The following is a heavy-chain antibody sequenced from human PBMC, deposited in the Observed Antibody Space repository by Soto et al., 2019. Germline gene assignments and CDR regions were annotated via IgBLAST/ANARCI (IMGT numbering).Heavy chain of an antibody. Sequence: QVQLVQSGAEVKTPGSSVKVSCKASGGIFTRYDIRWVRQAPGQGLEWMGAIIPIFGTANYAQKFQGRVTITAAATTSTAYMELSSVRSEDTAMYYCAINEGRDVSTFDYWGQGTLVTVSS. D-gene: IGHD3-16*01. CDR3: AINEGRDVSTFDY. CDR1: GGIFTRYD. CDR2: IIPIFGTA. J-gene: IGHJ4*02. V-gene: IGHV1-69*01.